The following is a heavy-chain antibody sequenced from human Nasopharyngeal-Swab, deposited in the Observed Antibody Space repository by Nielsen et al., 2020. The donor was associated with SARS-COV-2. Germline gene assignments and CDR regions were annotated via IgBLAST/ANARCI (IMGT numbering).Heavy chain of an antibody. CDR3: IRERQWFGDSS. D-gene: IGHD3-10*01. CDR2: ISGDGSDI. V-gene: IGHV3-74*01. J-gene: IGHJ5*02. CDR1: GFTFSNSC. Sequence: GGSLRLSCAASGFTFSNSCLHWVRQAPGKGLVWVSRISGDGSDISYADSVKGRFTISRDNAKNTVYLQMNSLRAEDTAVYYCIRERQWFGDSSWGQGTLVTVSS.